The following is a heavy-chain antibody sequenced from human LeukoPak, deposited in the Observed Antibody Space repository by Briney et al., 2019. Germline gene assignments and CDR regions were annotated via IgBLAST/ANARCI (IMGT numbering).Heavy chain of an antibody. Sequence: AGTLSLTCTISGGSISSNTFYWVWIRQTPGKRLEWIGSMYHSGSTYYNPSLKSRVTISVNTYKNQFSLKLSSVTAADTAVYYCARLLGYDGVNYWGHGTLLTVCS. V-gene: IGHV4-39*01. D-gene: IGHD2-8*02. J-gene: IGHJ4*01. CDR2: MYHSGST. CDR1: GGSISSNTFY. CDR3: ARLLGYDGVNY.